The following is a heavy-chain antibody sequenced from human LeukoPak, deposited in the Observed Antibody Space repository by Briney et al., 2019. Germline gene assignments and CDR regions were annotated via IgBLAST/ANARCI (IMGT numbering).Heavy chain of an antibody. CDR1: GFTFSSSA. CDR2: TSVSGDRT. D-gene: IGHD3-10*01. J-gene: IGHJ4*02. V-gene: IGHV3-23*01. Sequence: HSGGSLRLSCEASGFTFSSSAMNWVRQAPGKGLEWVSSTSVSGDRTYYADSVKGRFTISRDNSKNTLFLQMNSLRAEDTAVYYCAKGSYGSGSYGWFDYWGQGTLVTVSS. CDR3: AKGSYGSGSYGWFDY.